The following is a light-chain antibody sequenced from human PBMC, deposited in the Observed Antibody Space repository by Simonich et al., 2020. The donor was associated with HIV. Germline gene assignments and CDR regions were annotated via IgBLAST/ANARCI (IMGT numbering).Light chain of an antibody. J-gene: IGKJ2*01. V-gene: IGKV3-20*01. Sequence: EIVLTQSPGTQSLSPGERATRSCRASQSVSRSYIAWYQQKPGQAPRLLIYGASSRATGIPDRFSGSGSGTDFTLTISRLEPEDFAVYYCQQYGSSPPTFGQGTKLEIK. CDR2: GAS. CDR1: QSVSRSY. CDR3: QQYGSSPPT.